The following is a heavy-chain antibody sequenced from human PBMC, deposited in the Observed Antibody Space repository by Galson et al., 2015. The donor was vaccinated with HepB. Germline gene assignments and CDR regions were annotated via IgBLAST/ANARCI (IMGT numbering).Heavy chain of an antibody. J-gene: IGHJ4*02. D-gene: IGHD2-8*01. CDR2: ISGSGETI. CDR1: GFSFNDYY. Sequence: SLRLSCAASGFSFNDYYINWVRQAPGKGLEWLSYISGSGETIYYADSLKGRFPTSRDNAQNSIFLHTNNLEVADTAVYYCARDINEGLDFWGQGTRVTVSS. CDR3: ARDINEGLDF. V-gene: IGHV3-11*01.